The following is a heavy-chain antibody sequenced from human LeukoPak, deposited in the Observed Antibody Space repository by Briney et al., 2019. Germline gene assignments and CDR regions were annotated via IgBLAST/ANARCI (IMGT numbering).Heavy chain of an antibody. D-gene: IGHD2-15*01. CDR2: IYYSGNT. CDR3: ARQENIVVVASATAFDY. V-gene: IGHV4-39*01. CDR1: GGSISSSSHF. J-gene: IGHJ4*02. Sequence: SETLSLTCSVSGGSISSSSHFWGWIRQPPGKGLEWIGSIYYSGNTYYNPSLESRVTMSVDTSKNYFSLKVTSVTAADTAIYYCARQENIVVVASATAFDYWGQGTLVTVSS.